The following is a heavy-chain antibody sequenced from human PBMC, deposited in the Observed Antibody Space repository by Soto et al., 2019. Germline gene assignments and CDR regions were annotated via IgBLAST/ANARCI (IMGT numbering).Heavy chain of an antibody. Sequence: GSLRLSCAASGFTFSSYAMSWVRQAPGKGLEWVSAISGSGGSTYYADSVKGRFTISRDNSKNTLYLQMNSLRAEDTAVYYCAKDLPDIVVVVAATLLLAVFDYWGQGTLVTVSS. J-gene: IGHJ4*02. CDR1: GFTFSSYA. CDR3: AKDLPDIVVVVAATLLLAVFDY. D-gene: IGHD2-15*01. CDR2: ISGSGGST. V-gene: IGHV3-23*01.